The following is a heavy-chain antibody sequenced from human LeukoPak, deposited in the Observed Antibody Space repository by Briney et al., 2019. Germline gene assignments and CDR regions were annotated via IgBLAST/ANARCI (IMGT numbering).Heavy chain of an antibody. Sequence: PSGRSLRLSCAASGFTVSSNYMSWVRQAPGKGLEWVSVIYPGGSTYYADSVKGRFTISRHNSENTLDLQMNSLRVEDTAVYYCARGPWAAAGGSIDGLDIWGQGTMVTVSS. CDR2: IYPGGST. CDR1: GFTVSSNY. V-gene: IGHV3-53*04. CDR3: ARGPWAAAGGSIDGLDI. J-gene: IGHJ3*02. D-gene: IGHD6-13*01.